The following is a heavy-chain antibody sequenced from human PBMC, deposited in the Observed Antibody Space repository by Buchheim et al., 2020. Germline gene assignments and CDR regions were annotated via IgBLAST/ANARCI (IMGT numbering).Heavy chain of an antibody. V-gene: IGHV3-7*01. Sequence: EVQLVESGGGLVQPGGSLRLSCAASGFSLSSYWMSWVRQAPGKGLEWVANLKEDGSEKYYVDSVKGRFTISRDNAKTSLYLQMNSLRAEDTAVYYCARPRYYYDRSGYSGYYYGMDVWGQGTT. D-gene: IGHD3-22*01. CDR3: ARPRYYYDRSGYSGYYYGMDV. CDR1: GFSLSSYW. CDR2: LKEDGSEK. J-gene: IGHJ6*02.